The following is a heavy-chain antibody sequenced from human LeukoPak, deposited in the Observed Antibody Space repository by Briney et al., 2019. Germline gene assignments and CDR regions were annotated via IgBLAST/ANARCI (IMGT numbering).Heavy chain of an antibody. CDR1: GFTFSSYA. Sequence: GGSLRLSCAASGFTFSSYAMSWVRQAPGKGLEWVSAINGSGVSTYYADSVKGRFTISRDNSKNTLYLQMNSLRAEDTAVYYCAKVSLGIAAAGTSDFDYWGQGTLVTVSS. CDR2: INGSGVST. CDR3: AKVSLGIAAAGTSDFDY. V-gene: IGHV3-23*01. D-gene: IGHD6-13*01. J-gene: IGHJ4*02.